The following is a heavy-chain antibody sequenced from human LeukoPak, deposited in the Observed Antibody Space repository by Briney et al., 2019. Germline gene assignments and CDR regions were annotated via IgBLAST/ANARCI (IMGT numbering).Heavy chain of an antibody. CDR3: ASHYDILTGPKVPRGNYGMDV. D-gene: IGHD3-9*01. Sequence: EASVKVSCKASGYTFTSYGISWVRQAPGQGLEWMGRIIPILGIANYAQKFQGRVTITADKSTSTAYMELSSLRSEDTAVYYCASHYDILTGPKVPRGNYGMDVWGQGTTVTVSS. J-gene: IGHJ6*02. CDR2: IIPILGIA. V-gene: IGHV1-69*04. CDR1: GYTFTSYG.